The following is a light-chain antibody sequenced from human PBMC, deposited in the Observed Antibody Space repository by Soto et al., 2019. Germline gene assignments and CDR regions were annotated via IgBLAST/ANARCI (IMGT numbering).Light chain of an antibody. J-gene: IGLJ1*01. Sequence: QSVLTQPASVSGSPGQSITISCTGTSSDVGGYNYVSWYQQHPGKAPKLMIYDVSNRPSGVSNRFSGSKSGNTASLTISGLQAEDESDYYCSSYTISSTRVFRTGTKVTVL. CDR1: SSDVGGYNY. CDR2: DVS. CDR3: SSYTISSTRV. V-gene: IGLV2-14*01.